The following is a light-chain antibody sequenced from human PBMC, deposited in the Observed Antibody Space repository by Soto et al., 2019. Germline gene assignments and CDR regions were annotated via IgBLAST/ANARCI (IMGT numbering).Light chain of an antibody. J-gene: IGLJ1*01. V-gene: IGLV2-14*01. CDR1: SSDVGGYNY. Sequence: QSALTQPASVSGSPGQSITISCTGTSSDVGGYNYVSWYQQHPGKAPKLMIYDVSNRPSGVSNRFSGSKSGNTASLTISGLQAEDEADYCSSYTSSSTLVVFGTGTKLTVL. CDR3: SSYTSSSTLVV. CDR2: DVS.